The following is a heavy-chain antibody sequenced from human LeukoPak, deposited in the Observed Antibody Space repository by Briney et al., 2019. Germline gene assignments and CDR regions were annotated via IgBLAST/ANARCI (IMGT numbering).Heavy chain of an antibody. CDR3: SREGGDDYGAYYYYSMDV. D-gene: IGHD4-17*01. Sequence: EASVKVSCKASGGTFSSYAFSWVRQAPGQGLEWMGRIIPILGIADYAQKFQGRVTITADKSTSTAYMELSSLRSEDTAVYYCSREGGDDYGAYYYYSMDVWGQGTTVTVSS. CDR1: GGTFSSYA. J-gene: IGHJ6*02. CDR2: IIPILGIA. V-gene: IGHV1-69*04.